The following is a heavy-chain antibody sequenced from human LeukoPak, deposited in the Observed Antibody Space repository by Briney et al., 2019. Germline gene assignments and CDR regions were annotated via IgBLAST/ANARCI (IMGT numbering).Heavy chain of an antibody. J-gene: IGHJ4*02. Sequence: PSETLSLTCTVSGGSISSYYWSWIRQPPGKGLEWIGYIYHSGSTYYNPSLKSRVTISVDRSKNQFSLKLSSVTAADTAVYYCARASGSARKYAPDYWGQGTLVTVSS. CDR3: ARASGSARKYAPDY. CDR1: GGSISSYY. CDR2: IYHSGST. D-gene: IGHD2-2*01. V-gene: IGHV4-59*12.